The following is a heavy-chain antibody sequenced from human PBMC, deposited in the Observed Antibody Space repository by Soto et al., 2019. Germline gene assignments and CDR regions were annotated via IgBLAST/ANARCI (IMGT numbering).Heavy chain of an antibody. J-gene: IGHJ4*02. CDR2: ISGSGDTT. D-gene: IGHD4-17*01. Sequence: EVQLLESGGGLVQPGGSLRLSCAASGFTFSSYAMSWVRQAPGKGLEWVSAISGSGDTTQYADSVKGRFTISRDNSKNTLYLQMNSLRAEDTAVYYCAKAPTTVGFFESWGQGTLVTVSS. CDR3: AKAPTTVGFFES. CDR1: GFTFSSYA. V-gene: IGHV3-23*01.